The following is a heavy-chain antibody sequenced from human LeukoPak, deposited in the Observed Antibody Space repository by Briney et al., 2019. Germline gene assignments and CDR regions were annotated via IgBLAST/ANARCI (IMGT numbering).Heavy chain of an antibody. D-gene: IGHD6-13*01. CDR3: AKYSSPTDH. V-gene: IGHV3-23*01. CDR1: GFNLRNYW. J-gene: IGHJ4*02. CDR2: ISGSGGST. Sequence: GGSLRLSCAASGFNLRNYWMSWVRQAPGRGLEWVSAISGSGGSTYYADSVKGRFTISRDNSNNTLYLQMNSLRAEDTAVYYCAKYSSPTDHWGQGTLVTVSS.